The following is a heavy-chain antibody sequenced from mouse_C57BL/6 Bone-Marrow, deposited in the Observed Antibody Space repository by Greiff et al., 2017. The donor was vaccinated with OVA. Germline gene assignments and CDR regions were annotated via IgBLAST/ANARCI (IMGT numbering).Heavy chain of an antibody. CDR2: ISDGGSYP. D-gene: IGHD2-12*01. V-gene: IGHV5-4*01. CDR3: ARDYDRYFDV. Sequence: EVNVVESGGGLVKPGGSLKLSCAASGFPFSSYALSWFRHTPDKRLAWVATISDGGSYPYYPDNVKGRVTLSRDNAKNNLYLQMSHLKSEDTAMYYCARDYDRYFDVWGTGTTVTVSS. CDR1: GFPFSSYA. J-gene: IGHJ1*03.